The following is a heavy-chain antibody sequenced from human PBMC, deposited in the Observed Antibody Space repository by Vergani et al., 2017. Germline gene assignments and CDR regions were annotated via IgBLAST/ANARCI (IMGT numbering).Heavy chain of an antibody. V-gene: IGHV3-23*01. D-gene: IGHD3-10*01. J-gene: IGHJ4*02. CDR1: GFTFSSYA. Sequence: EVQLLESGGGLVQPGGSLRLSCAASGFTFSSYAMSWVRQAPGKGLEWVSAISGSGGSTYYADSVKGRFTISRDNSKNTLYLQMNSLRAEDTSVYYCARDLADYYGSGSLGYWGQGTLVTVSS. CDR2: ISGSGGST. CDR3: ARDLADYYGSGSLGY.